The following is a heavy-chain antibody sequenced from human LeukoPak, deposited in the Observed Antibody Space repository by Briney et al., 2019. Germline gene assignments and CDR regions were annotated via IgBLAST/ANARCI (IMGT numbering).Heavy chain of an antibody. V-gene: IGHV4-38-2*02. J-gene: IGHJ4*02. CDR3: ARGLGYYHFDY. CDR1: GYSISSGYY. D-gene: IGHD1-26*01. Sequence: KSSETLSLTCTVSGYSISSGYYWGWIRQPPGKGLEWIGSIYYSGSTYYNPSLKSRVTISVDTSKNQFSLKLSSVTAADTAVYYCARGLGYYHFDYWGQGTLVTVSS. CDR2: IYYSGST.